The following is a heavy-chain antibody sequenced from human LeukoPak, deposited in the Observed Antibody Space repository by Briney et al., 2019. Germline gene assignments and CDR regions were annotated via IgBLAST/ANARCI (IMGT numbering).Heavy chain of an antibody. J-gene: IGHJ4*02. Sequence: GGSLRLSCAASGFTFSSYSMNWVRQAPGKGLEWVSSIISSSSYINYADSVKGRFTISRDNAKNSLYLQMNSLRAEDTAVYYCARARYGEYDEYYFDYWGQGTLVTVSS. CDR3: ARARYGEYDEYYFDY. D-gene: IGHD4-17*01. V-gene: IGHV3-21*01. CDR2: IISSSSYI. CDR1: GFTFSSYS.